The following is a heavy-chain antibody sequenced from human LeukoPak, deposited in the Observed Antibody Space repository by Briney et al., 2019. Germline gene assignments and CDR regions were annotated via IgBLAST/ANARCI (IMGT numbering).Heavy chain of an antibody. D-gene: IGHD3-3*01. CDR1: GFTFSSYG. CDR2: ISGSGGST. Sequence: PGGSLRLSCAASGFTFSSYGMSWVRQAPGKGLEWVSAISGSGGSTYYADSVKGRFTISRDNSKNTLYLQMNSLRAEDTAVYYCARVTISNYYMDVWGKGTTVTVSS. J-gene: IGHJ6*03. V-gene: IGHV3-23*01. CDR3: ARVTISNYYMDV.